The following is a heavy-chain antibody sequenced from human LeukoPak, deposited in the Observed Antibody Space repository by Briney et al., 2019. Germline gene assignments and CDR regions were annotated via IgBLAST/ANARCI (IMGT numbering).Heavy chain of an antibody. CDR1: GGSIGSGDYY. CDR3: ARAGWDYYDSSGRFDY. Sequence: SETLSLTCTVSGGSIGSGDYYWSWIRQPPGKGLEWIGYIYYSGSTYYNPSLKSRVTISVDTSKNQFSLKLSSVTAADTAVCYCARAGWDYYDSSGRFDYWGQGTLVTVSS. D-gene: IGHD3-22*01. CDR2: IYYSGST. J-gene: IGHJ4*02. V-gene: IGHV4-30-4*01.